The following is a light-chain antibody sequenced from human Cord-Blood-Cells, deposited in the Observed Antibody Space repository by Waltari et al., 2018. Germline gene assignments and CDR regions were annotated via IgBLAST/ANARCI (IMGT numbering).Light chain of an antibody. CDR3: VLYMGSGIWV. Sequence: QTVVTQEPSFSVSPGGTVTLTCVLSSGSVSTCFYPSWYHQTPGQAPRPLIYSTNTRSSGVPDRFSGSILGNKAALTITGVQADDESDYYCVLYMGSGIWVFGGGTKLTVL. CDR1: SGSVSTCFY. CDR2: STN. J-gene: IGLJ3*02. V-gene: IGLV8-61*01.